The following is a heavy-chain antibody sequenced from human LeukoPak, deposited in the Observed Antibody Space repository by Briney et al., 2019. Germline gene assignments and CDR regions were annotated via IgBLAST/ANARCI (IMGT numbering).Heavy chain of an antibody. Sequence: ASVKVSCKASGYSFTSYGISWVRQAPGQGLEWMGWISAYNGNTNYAQKLQGRVTMTTDTSTSTAYMELRSLRSDDTAVYYCAGDMRDSGSYHEVDYWGQGTLVTVSS. CDR1: GYSFTSYG. CDR3: AGDMRDSGSYHEVDY. CDR2: ISAYNGNT. J-gene: IGHJ4*02. V-gene: IGHV1-18*01. D-gene: IGHD1-26*01.